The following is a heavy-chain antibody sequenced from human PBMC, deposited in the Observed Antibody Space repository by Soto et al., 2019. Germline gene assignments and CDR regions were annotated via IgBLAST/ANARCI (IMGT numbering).Heavy chain of an antibody. CDR3: ARAASPYFALLSAVHP. Sequence: QVQLQESGPGLVKPSETLSLTCTVSGDPLSSGSYYWSWIRQSPGKRLEWIAYIYYTGTTKYNPSLKSRVTISVDTSKNQFSLRLTSVTAADTAVYYCARAASPYFALLSAVHPWGQGTLVTVSS. CDR1: GDPLSSGSYY. D-gene: IGHD3-9*01. J-gene: IGHJ5*02. CDR2: IYYTGTT. V-gene: IGHV4-61*01.